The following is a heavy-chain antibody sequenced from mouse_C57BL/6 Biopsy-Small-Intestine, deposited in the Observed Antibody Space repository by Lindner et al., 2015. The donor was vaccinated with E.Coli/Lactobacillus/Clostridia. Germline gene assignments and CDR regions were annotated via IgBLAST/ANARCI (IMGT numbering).Heavy chain of an antibody. D-gene: IGHD2-2*01. J-gene: IGHJ1*01. CDR3: ARHFGMVKTYFYFYGVDV. Sequence: SVKVSCKASGYTFTDYYVHWVRLAPGQGLEWMGGIYFNNGDTKYGQKFQGRVTLTRDTSTNTVNMLLSSLRSDDTAVYYCARHFGMVKTYFYFYGVDVWGQGTTVTVSS. CDR2: IYFNNGDT. V-gene: IGHV1-53*01. CDR1: GYTFTDYY.